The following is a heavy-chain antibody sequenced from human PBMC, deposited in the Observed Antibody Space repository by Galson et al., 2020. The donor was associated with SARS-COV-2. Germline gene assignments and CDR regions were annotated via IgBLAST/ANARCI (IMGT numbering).Heavy chain of an antibody. CDR2: FDPEDGET. J-gene: IGHJ6*02. Sequence: ASVTVSCKVSGYTLTELSMHWVRQAPGKGLEWMGGFDPEDGETIYAQKFQGRVTMTEDTSTDTAYMELSSLRSEDTAVYYCATSFVMVRGASGSYYYYYGMDVWGQGTTVTVSS. V-gene: IGHV1-24*01. CDR1: GYTLTELS. D-gene: IGHD3-10*01. CDR3: ATSFVMVRGASGSYYYYYGMDV.